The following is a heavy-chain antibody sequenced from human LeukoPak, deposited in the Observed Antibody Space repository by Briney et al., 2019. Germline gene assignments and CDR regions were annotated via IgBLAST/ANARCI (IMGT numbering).Heavy chain of an antibody. V-gene: IGHV3-21*01. D-gene: IGHD6-13*01. CDR2: LSSSSSYI. CDR3: ARDLVAAAASDAFDI. CDR1: GFTFSSYS. Sequence: GGSLRLSCAASGFTFSSYSMTWVRQAPGKGREWVSSLSSSSSYIYYADSVKGRFTISRDNAKNSLYLQMNSLRAEETAVYYCARDLVAAAASDAFDIWGQGTMVTVSS. J-gene: IGHJ3*02.